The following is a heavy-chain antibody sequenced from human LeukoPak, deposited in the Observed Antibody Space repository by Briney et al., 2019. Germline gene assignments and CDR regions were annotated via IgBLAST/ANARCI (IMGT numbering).Heavy chain of an antibody. Sequence: GGSLRLSCAASGFTFSSYGMHWVRQAPGKGLEWVAVIWYDGSNKYYADSVKGRFTISRDNSKNTLYLQMNSLRAEDTAVYYCARGSLPYCSGGSCYSGFDYWGQGTLVTVSS. D-gene: IGHD2-15*01. J-gene: IGHJ4*02. V-gene: IGHV3-33*08. CDR3: ARGSLPYCSGGSCYSGFDY. CDR2: IWYDGSNK. CDR1: GFTFSSYG.